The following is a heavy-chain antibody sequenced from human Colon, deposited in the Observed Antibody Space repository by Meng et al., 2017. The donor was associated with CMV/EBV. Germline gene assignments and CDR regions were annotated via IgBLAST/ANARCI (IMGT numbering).Heavy chain of an antibody. J-gene: IGHJ4*02. D-gene: IGHD3-10*01. V-gene: IGHV4-59*01. CDR1: GDSISPYY. CDR2: IYYSGST. Sequence: GSLRLSCTVSGDSISPYYWSWIRQPPGKGLEWIGYIYYSGSTNYNPSLKSRVTISVDTSKNQFSLKLSSVTAADTAVYYCARDQRMVRGLDYWGQGTLVTVSS. CDR3: ARDQRMVRGLDY.